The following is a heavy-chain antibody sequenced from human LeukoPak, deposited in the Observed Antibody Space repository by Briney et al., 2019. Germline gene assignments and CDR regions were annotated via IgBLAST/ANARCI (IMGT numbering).Heavy chain of an antibody. CDR1: GSTFSNYA. Sequence: GGSLRLSCAASGSTFSNYAMSWVRQAPGKGLEWVSGISGSGGSTYYAESVKGRFTTSRDNSKNTLYLQMNSLRAEDTALHYCAKGFGEPFFDYWGQGTLVTVSS. J-gene: IGHJ4*02. CDR3: AKGFGEPFFDY. CDR2: ISGSGGST. D-gene: IGHD3-10*01. V-gene: IGHV3-23*01.